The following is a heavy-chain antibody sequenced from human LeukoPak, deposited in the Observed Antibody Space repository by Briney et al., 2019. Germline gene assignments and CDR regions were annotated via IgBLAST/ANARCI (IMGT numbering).Heavy chain of an antibody. V-gene: IGHV4-34*01. Sequence: SETLSLTCAVYGGSFSGYYWSWIRQPPGKGLEWIGEINHSGSTNYNPSLKSRVTISVDTSKNQFSLKLSSVTAAGTAVYYCARGRRGGVVLNWFDPWGQGTLVTVSS. D-gene: IGHD3-3*01. CDR2: INHSGST. CDR1: GGSFSGYY. J-gene: IGHJ5*02. CDR3: ARGRRGGVVLNWFDP.